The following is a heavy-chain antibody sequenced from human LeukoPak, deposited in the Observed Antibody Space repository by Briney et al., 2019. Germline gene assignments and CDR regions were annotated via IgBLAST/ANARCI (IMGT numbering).Heavy chain of an antibody. CDR1: GFTFSSYG. D-gene: IGHD3-22*01. J-gene: IGHJ4*02. CDR2: IWYDGSNK. Sequence: GRSLRLSCAASGFTFSSYGMHWVRQAPGKGLEWVAVIWYDGSNKYYADSVKGRFTISRDNSKNTLYLQMNSLRAEDTAVYYCARDPKYYYDSSGYPDYFDYWGQGTLVTVSS. V-gene: IGHV3-33*01. CDR3: ARDPKYYYDSSGYPDYFDY.